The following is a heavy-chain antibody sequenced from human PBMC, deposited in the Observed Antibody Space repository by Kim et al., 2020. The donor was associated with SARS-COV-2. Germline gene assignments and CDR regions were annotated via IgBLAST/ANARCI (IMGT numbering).Heavy chain of an antibody. D-gene: IGHD1-26*01. CDR3: ARDLSGSKGALDF. CDR1: GFAFSNYW. J-gene: IGHJ3*01. CDR2: IKQDGSEK. V-gene: IGHV3-7*03. Sequence: GGSLRLACAASGFAFSNYWMSWVRQAPGKWLESVANIKQDGSEKFYVDSVKGRFTVSRDNAENSLYLQINGLRAEDTAVYYCARDLSGSKGALDFWGQDTIVSVSS.